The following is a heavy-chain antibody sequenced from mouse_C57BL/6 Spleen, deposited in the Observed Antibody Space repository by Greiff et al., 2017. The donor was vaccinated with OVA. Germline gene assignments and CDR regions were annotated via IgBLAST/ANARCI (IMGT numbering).Heavy chain of an antibody. J-gene: IGHJ1*03. CDR2: IWRGGST. CDR1: GFSLTSYA. V-gene: IGHV2-5*01. D-gene: IGHD3-3*01. CDR3: AKNRDRDWYFDV. Sequence: VQLQESGPGLVQPSQSLSITCTVSGFSLTSYAVPWVRQSPGKGLEWLGVIWRGGSTDYNAAFMSRLSITKNNNKSQVFFKMNSLQADDTAIYYCAKNRDRDWYFDVWGKGTTVTVSS.